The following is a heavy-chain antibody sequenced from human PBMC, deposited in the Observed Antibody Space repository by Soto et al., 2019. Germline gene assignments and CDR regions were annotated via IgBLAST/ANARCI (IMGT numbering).Heavy chain of an antibody. J-gene: IGHJ5*02. CDR2: IYYSGST. D-gene: IGHD1-7*01. Sequence: SETLSLTCTVSGGSISSSSYYWGWIRQPPGKGLEWIGSIYYSGSTYYNPSLKSRVTISVDTSKNQFSLKLSSVTAADTAVYYCARRLGTGTINWFDPWGQGTLVTVSS. CDR3: ARRLGTGTINWFDP. CDR1: GGSISSSSYY. V-gene: IGHV4-39*01.